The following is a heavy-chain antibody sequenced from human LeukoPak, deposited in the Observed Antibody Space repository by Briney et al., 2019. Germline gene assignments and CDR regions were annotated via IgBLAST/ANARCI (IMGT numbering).Heavy chain of an antibody. CDR1: GFTFSSYS. CDR3: ARDPAIQSWLSAYYFDY. CDR2: ISSSSTI. V-gene: IGHV3-48*01. J-gene: IGHJ4*02. D-gene: IGHD5-18*01. Sequence: PGGSLRLSCAASGFTFSSYSMNWVRQAPGKGLEWVSYISSSSTIYYADSVKGRFTISRDSAKNSLHLQMNSLRAEDTGVYYCARDPAIQSWLSAYYFDYWGQGALVTVSS.